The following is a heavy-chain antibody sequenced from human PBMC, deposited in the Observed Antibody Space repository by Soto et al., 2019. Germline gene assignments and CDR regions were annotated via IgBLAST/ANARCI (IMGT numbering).Heavy chain of an antibody. Sequence: EVQLLESGGGLVQPGGSLRLSCAASGFTFSSYAMSWVRQAPGKGLEWVSAISGSGGSTYYADSVKGRFTISRDNSKNTLYLQMNSLRAEDTAVYYCATSELRYFDWSGPVDYWGQGTLVTVSS. V-gene: IGHV3-23*01. CDR3: ATSELRYFDWSGPVDY. CDR2: ISGSGGST. D-gene: IGHD3-9*01. J-gene: IGHJ4*02. CDR1: GFTFSSYA.